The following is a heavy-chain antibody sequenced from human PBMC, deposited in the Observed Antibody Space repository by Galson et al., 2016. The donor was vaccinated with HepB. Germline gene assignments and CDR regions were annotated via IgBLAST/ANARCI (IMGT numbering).Heavy chain of an antibody. CDR2: ISTYSGDT. V-gene: IGHV1-18*01. CDR1: GYTFNNYG. J-gene: IGHJ5*02. D-gene: IGHD3-10*01. Sequence: SVKVSCKASGYTFNNYGVNWVRQAPGQGLEWMGWISTYSGDTYYAQNLQGRVTMTTDTSTSTAYMELRSLRSDDTAMYYCARDPRWFGELPKPDNWFDPWGQGTLVTVSS. CDR3: ARDPRWFGELPKPDNWFDP.